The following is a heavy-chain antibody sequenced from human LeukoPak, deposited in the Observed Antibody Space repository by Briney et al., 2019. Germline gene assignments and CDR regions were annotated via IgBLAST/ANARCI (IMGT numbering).Heavy chain of an antibody. D-gene: IGHD3-10*01. Sequence: SETLSLTCTVSGGSISSSSYYWGWIRQPPGKGLEWIGSIYYSGSTYYNPSLKSRVTISVDTSKNQFSLKLSSVTAADTAVYYCASYGGMVRGVKNCGQGTLVTVSS. CDR3: ASYGGMVRGVKN. CDR1: GGSISSSSYY. J-gene: IGHJ4*02. CDR2: IYYSGST. V-gene: IGHV4-39*01.